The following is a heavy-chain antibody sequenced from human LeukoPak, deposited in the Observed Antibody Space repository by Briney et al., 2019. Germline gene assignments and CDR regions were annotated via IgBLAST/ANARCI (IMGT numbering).Heavy chain of an antibody. J-gene: IGHJ4*02. CDR1: GGSISSFY. CDR3: ATVASGWYPDY. D-gene: IGHD6-19*01. Sequence: SEALSLTCTVSGGSISSFYYTWIRQPPGKGLEWIGYIDSSGITNYNSSLNSRVTISLDTSQNQFSLKLNSVTAADTAVYYCATVASGWYPDYWGQGTLVTVSS. V-gene: IGHV4-59*01. CDR2: IDSSGIT.